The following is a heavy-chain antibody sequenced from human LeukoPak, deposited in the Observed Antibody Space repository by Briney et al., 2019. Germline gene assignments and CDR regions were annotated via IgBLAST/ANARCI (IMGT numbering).Heavy chain of an antibody. CDR1: GFTVSNAW. V-gene: IGHV3-15*01. CDR2: IKGKTAGGTT. CDR3: TTADTVVAAATPTKLLDY. D-gene: IGHD2-2*01. J-gene: IGHJ4*02. Sequence: PGGSMRLSCAASGFTVSNAWMSWVRQAPGKGLEWVGRIKGKTAGGTTDYAAPVKGRFTISRDDSKNTLYMQMNSLKTEDTAVYYCTTADTVVAAATPTKLLDYWGQRTLDTVSS.